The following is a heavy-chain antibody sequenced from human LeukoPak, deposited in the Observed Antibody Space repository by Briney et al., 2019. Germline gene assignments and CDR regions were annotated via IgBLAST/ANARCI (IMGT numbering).Heavy chain of an antibody. D-gene: IGHD6-19*01. J-gene: IGHJ4*02. CDR1: GYTFTGYY. CDR3: ATVSSGWYGIFDY. Sequence: ASVKVSCKASGYTFTGYYMHWVRQAPGKGLEWMGGFDPEDGETIYAQKFQGRVTMTEDTSTDTAYMELSSLRSEDTAVYYCATVSSGWYGIFDYWGQGTLVTVSS. V-gene: IGHV1-24*01. CDR2: FDPEDGET.